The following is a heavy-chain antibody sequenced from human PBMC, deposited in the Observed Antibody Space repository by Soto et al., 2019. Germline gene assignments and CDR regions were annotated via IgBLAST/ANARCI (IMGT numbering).Heavy chain of an antibody. CDR2: IDHSGST. CDR1: GYSISSGYY. V-gene: IGHV4-38-2*02. CDR3: ARDPSWNDAFDYYYGMDV. J-gene: IGHJ6*02. Sequence: PSETLSLTCAVSGYSISSGYYWGWIRQPPGKGLEWIGSIDHSGSTYYNPSLKSRVTISVDTSKNQFSLKLSSVTAADTAVYYCARDPSWNDAFDYYYGMDVWGQGTTVTVSS. D-gene: IGHD1-1*01.